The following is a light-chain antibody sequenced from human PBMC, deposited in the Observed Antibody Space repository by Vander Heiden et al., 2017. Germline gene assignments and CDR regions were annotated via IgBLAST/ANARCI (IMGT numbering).Light chain of an antibody. Sequence: QSALTQPASVSGSPGQSITISCTAASSDVGGYNYVTWYQQHPGKAPKLMIYEVSNRPSGVANRFSGSRAGNTASLTISGLQDEDEADYYCSSYTNRNTLVVFGNGTKVTVL. CDR1: SSDVGGYNY. CDR3: SSYTNRNTLVV. CDR2: EVS. J-gene: IGLJ1*01. V-gene: IGLV2-14*01.